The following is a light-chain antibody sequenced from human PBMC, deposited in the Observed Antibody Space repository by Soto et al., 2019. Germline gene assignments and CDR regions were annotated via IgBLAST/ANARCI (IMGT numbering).Light chain of an antibody. V-gene: IGLV1-44*01. CDR3: AAWDDSLNGHV. Sequence: QSVLTQPPSASGTPGQRVTISCSGSSSNIGGNTVSWYQQFPGTAPKLLIYTNNQRPSGVPDRFSGSKSDTSASLAISALQSDDEAHYYCAAWDDSLNGHVFGTGTKVTVL. CDR1: SSNIGGNT. J-gene: IGLJ1*01. CDR2: TNN.